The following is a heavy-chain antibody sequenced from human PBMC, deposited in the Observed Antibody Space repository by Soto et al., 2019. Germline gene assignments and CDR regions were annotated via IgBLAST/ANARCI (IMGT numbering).Heavy chain of an antibody. D-gene: IGHD1-1*01. J-gene: IGHJ4*02. Sequence: EVQLLESGGGLAQPGGSLRLSCVTSGFSFSNSGMSWVRQAPGKGLDWVSGISGNGRNTYYTDSVKGRFLVSRDNSGNTLFLQMNSLRAEDPAIYFCAKNGLSNSPSAIDSWGQGTLVTVSS. CDR2: ISGNGRNT. CDR1: GFSFSNSG. CDR3: AKNGLSNSPSAIDS. V-gene: IGHV3-23*01.